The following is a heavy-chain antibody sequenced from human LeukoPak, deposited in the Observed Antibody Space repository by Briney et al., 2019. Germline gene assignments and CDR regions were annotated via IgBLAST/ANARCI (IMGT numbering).Heavy chain of an antibody. CDR1: GFTFRNYA. D-gene: IGHD4-23*01. V-gene: IGHV3-23*01. CDR2: ISGSGGST. CDR3: AKPRSYYGGNFDY. J-gene: IGHJ4*02. Sequence: GGSLRLSCAASGFTFRNYAMHWVRQAPGKGLEWVSAISGSGGSTYYADSVEGRFTISRDNSKNTLYLQMNSLRAEDTAVYYCAKPRSYYGGNFDYWGQGTLVTVSS.